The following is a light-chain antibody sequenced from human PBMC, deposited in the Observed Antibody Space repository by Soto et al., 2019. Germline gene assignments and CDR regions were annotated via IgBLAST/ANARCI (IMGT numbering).Light chain of an antibody. J-gene: IGKJ1*01. CDR1: HSISSW. Sequence: DIQMTQSPSTLSASVGDRVTITCGAIHSISSWLAWYQQKPGKAPKLLIYDASSLESGVPSRFSGSGSGTDFTLTISSLQPEDFATYYCQQSYSTLGTFGQGTKVDIK. CDR3: QQSYSTLGT. CDR2: DAS. V-gene: IGKV1-5*01.